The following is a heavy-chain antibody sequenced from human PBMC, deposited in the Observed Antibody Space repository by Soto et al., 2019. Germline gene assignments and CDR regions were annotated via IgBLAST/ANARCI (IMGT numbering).Heavy chain of an antibody. CDR2: ISSSSSYT. CDR3: ARTHGKGYFDY. Sequence: PGGSLRLSCAASGFTFSDYYMSWIRQAPGKGLEWVSYISSSSSYTNYADSVKGRFTISGDNAKNSLYLQMNSLRAEDTAVYYCARTHGKGYFDYWGQGTLVTVSS. CDR1: GFTFSDYY. D-gene: IGHD2-15*01. V-gene: IGHV3-11*06. J-gene: IGHJ4*02.